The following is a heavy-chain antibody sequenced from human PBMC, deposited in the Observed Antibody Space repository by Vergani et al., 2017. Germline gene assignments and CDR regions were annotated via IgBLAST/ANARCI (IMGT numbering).Heavy chain of an antibody. CDR1: GGPISSGGYY. V-gene: IGHV4-31*03. D-gene: IGHD4-17*01. CDR2: IYYSGST. J-gene: IGHJ6*02. Sequence: QVQLQESGPGLVKPSQTLSLTCTVSGGPISSGGYYWSWIRQHPGKGLEWIGYIYYSGSTYYNPSLKSRVTISVDTSKDQFSLKLSSVTAADTAVYYCARGAGAAGDYANYGMDVWGQGTTVTVSS. CDR3: ARGAGAAGDYANYGMDV.